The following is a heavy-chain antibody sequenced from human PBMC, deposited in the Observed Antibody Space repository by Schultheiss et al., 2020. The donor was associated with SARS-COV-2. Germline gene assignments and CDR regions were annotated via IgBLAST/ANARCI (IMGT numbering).Heavy chain of an antibody. CDR3: AKDRAASGYFDY. CDR1: GFTFNNYG. J-gene: IGHJ4*02. CDR2: ISYDGSNK. V-gene: IGHV3-30*18. Sequence: GGSLRLSCAASGFTFNNYGMHWVRQAPGKGLEWVAVISYDGSNKYYADSVKGRFTISRDNSKNTLYLQMNSLRAEDTAVYYCAKDRAASGYFDYWGQGTLVTVSS. D-gene: IGHD3-10*01.